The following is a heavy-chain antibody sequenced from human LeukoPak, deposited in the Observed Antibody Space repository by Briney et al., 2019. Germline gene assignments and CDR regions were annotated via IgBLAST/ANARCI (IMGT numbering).Heavy chain of an antibody. J-gene: IGHJ4*02. V-gene: IGHV3-23*01. CDR1: GFTFSTYA. D-gene: IGHD3-22*01. CDR3: AKDGYYYDSSGYYSHYFDY. CDR2: ISGSGDNT. Sequence: LTGGSLRLSCAASGFTFSTYAMSWVRQAPGKGLEWVSAISGSGDNTYYADSVKGRFTISRDNSKNTLYLQMNSLRAEDTAVYYCAKDGYYYDSSGYYSHYFDYWGQGTLVTVSS.